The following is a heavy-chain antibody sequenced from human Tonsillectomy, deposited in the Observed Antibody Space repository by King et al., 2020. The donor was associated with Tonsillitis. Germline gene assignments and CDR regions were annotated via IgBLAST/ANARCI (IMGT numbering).Heavy chain of an antibody. CDR2: IRASNWNT. V-gene: IGHV1-18*01. Sequence: VQLVQSGPEVKEPGASVKVSCKASGYTFTSYGFSWGRQAPGQGLEWRGWIRASNWNTKYAQKFQGRVTLTTDTRPSTASMELRNLRSDDTAVYYCARGMVVLVSADYWGQGTLVTVSS. CDR3: ARGMVVLVSADY. CDR1: GYTFTSYG. J-gene: IGHJ4*01. D-gene: IGHD2-8*02.